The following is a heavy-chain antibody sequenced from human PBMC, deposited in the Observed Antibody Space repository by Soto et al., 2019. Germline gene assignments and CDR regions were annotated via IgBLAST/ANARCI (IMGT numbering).Heavy chain of an antibody. CDR3: ARHGWPTSGWFDY. CDR1: GGSISSHS. V-gene: IGHV4-59*08. CDR2: VFNSGKTSY. J-gene: IGHJ4*02. Sequence: QVQLQESGPGLLRSAETLSLTCSVSGGSISSHSWTWIRQSPGKGLEWIGYVFNSGKTSYNSNPSLKNRVTISVDTSKNHLSLKLSSVSAADTAVYYCARHGWPTSGWFDYWGRGTLVTVSS. D-gene: IGHD6-19*01.